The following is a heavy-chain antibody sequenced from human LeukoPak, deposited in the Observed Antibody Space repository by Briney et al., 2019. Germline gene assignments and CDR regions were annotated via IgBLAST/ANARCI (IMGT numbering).Heavy chain of an antibody. D-gene: IGHD3-10*01. Sequence: ASVKVSCKASGHTFTSYYMHWVRQAPGQGLEWMGIINPSGGSTSYAQKFQGRVTMTRDTSTSTVYMELSSLRSEDTAVYYCARDWGYSWFGELADYWGQGTLVTVSS. V-gene: IGHV1-46*01. CDR2: INPSGGST. CDR1: GHTFTSYY. CDR3: ARDWGYSWFGELADY. J-gene: IGHJ4*02.